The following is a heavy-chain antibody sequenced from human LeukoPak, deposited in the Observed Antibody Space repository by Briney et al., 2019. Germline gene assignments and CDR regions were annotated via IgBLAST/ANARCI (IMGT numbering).Heavy chain of an antibody. Sequence: SETLSLTCTVSGGSISSSSYYWGWIRQPPGKGLEWIGSIYYSGSTYYNPSLKGRVTISVDTSKNQFSLKLSSVTAADTAVYYCARHADRDGYNYDYWGQGTLVTVSS. CDR1: GGSISSSSYY. J-gene: IGHJ4*02. D-gene: IGHD5-24*01. CDR3: ARHADRDGYNYDY. V-gene: IGHV4-39*01. CDR2: IYYSGST.